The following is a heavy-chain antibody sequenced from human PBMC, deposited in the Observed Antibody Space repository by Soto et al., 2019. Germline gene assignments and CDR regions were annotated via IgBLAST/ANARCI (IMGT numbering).Heavy chain of an antibody. CDR1: GFTFSSYA. CDR2: ISGSGGST. Sequence: EVQLLESGGGLVQPGGSLRLSCAASGFTFSSYAMSWVRQAPGKGLEWVSAISGSGGSTYYADSVKGRFTISRDNSKNTLYLQMNSLRAEDTSVYYCAGFRGAAAMYFNYWGQGTLVTVSS. V-gene: IGHV3-23*01. D-gene: IGHD2-2*01. J-gene: IGHJ4*02. CDR3: AGFRGAAAMYFNY.